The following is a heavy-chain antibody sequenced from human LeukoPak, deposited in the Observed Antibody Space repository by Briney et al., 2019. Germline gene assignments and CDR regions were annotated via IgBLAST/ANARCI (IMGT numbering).Heavy chain of an antibody. CDR3: ARGSGYYNPPFDY. J-gene: IGHJ4*02. Sequence: SETLSLTCTVSGDSISSYYWSWIRHTPGKGREWIGRIYTSGSTNYNPSLKSRVTMSVDTSKNQFSLKLSAVTAADTAVYYCARGSGYYNPPFDYWGQGTLVTDSS. CDR1: GDSISSYY. D-gene: IGHD3-9*01. V-gene: IGHV4-4*07. CDR2: IYTSGST.